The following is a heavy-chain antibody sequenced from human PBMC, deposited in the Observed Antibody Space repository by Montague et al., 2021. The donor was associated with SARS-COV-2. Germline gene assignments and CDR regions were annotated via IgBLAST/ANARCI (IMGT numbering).Heavy chain of an antibody. CDR1: GFTFGDYA. V-gene: IGHV3-9*01. Sequence: SLRLSCAVSGFTFGDYAMHWVRQAPGKGLEWVSGISWNSGSIGYXDSVKGRFTISRDNAKNSLYLQMNSLRVEDTALYYCAKGPSVTLSGRRFDSWGQGTLVTVSS. CDR3: AKGPSVTLSGRRFDS. D-gene: IGHD3-10*01. J-gene: IGHJ5*01. CDR2: ISWNSGSI.